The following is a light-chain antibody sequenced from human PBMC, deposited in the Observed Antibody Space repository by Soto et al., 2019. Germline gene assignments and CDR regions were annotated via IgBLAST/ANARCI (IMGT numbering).Light chain of an antibody. V-gene: IGKV2-30*01. CDR2: KVS. CDR3: MQGKAWSRT. J-gene: IGKJ1*01. Sequence: DVVMTQSPLSLPVTLGQPASISCRSSESLVDSSGNTYLNWFHQRPGQSPRRLIYKVSDRDSGVPDRFSGRVSGTNVTLKISRVEADDVGVYYCMQGKAWSRTFGQGTKVEIK. CDR1: ESLVDSSGNTY.